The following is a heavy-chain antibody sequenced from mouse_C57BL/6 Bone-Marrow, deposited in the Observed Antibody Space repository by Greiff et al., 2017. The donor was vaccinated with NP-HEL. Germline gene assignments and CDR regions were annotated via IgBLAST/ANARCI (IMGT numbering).Heavy chain of an antibody. Sequence: QVQLQQPGAELVMPGASVKLSCKASGYTFTSYWMHWVKQRPGQGLEWIGEIDPSDSYTNYNQKFKGKSTLTVDKSSSTAYMQLSSLTSEDSAVYYCARGELLRFWFAYWGQGTLVTVSA. D-gene: IGHD1-1*01. CDR2: IDPSDSYT. CDR1: GYTFTSYW. V-gene: IGHV1-69*01. CDR3: ARGELLRFWFAY. J-gene: IGHJ3*01.